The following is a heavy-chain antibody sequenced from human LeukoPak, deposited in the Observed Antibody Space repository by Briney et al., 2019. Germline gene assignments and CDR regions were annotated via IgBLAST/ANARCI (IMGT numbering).Heavy chain of an antibody. CDR1: GFTFSSYS. Sequence: PGGSLRLSCAASGFTFSSYSMNWVRQAPGKGLEWVSYISSSSSSFIYYADSVKGRFTISRDNAKNSLYLQMNSLRAEDTAVYYCARDPSYSYSYVLFDYWGQGTLVTVSS. CDR3: ARDPSYSYSYVLFDY. CDR2: ISSSSSSFI. J-gene: IGHJ4*02. D-gene: IGHD5-18*01. V-gene: IGHV3-21*05.